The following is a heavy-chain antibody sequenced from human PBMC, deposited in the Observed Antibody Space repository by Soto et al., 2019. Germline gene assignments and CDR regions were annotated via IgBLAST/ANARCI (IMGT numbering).Heavy chain of an antibody. CDR2: IKQDGSEK. J-gene: IGHJ6*02. CDR1: GFTFSSYW. D-gene: IGHD6-19*01. V-gene: IGHV3-7*01. Sequence: GGSLRLSCAASGFTFSSYWMSWVRQAPGKGLEWVANIKQDGSEKYYVDSVKGRFTISRDNAKNSLYLQMNSLRAEDTAVYYCATAVAGTFYYYGMDVWGQGTTVTVSS. CDR3: ATAVAGTFYYYGMDV.